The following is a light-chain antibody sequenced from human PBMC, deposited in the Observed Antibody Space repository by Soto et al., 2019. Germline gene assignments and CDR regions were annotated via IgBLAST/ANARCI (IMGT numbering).Light chain of an antibody. CDR2: NAS. J-gene: IGKJ2*01. Sequence: EIVLTQSPGTLSLAPGERATLSCRASQSVSSNYLAWYQQKLGQAPRLLISNASSRASGIPERFSGRGAGTDFTLIISRLEPDDFAVYYCQQYGSSPPTFGQGTKLEIK. V-gene: IGKV3-20*01. CDR1: QSVSSNY. CDR3: QQYGSSPPT.